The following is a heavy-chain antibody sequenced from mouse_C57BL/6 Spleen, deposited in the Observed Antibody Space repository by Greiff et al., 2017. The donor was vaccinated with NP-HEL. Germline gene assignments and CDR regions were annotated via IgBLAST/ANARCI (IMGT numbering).Heavy chain of an antibody. CDR3: TRQDFSTTASDY. Sequence: QVQLQQSGAELVRPGASVTLSCKASGYTFTDYEMHWVKQTPVHGLEWIGAIDPETGGTAYNQKFKGKAILTADKSSSTAYMERRSLTSEDSAVYYCTRQDFSTTASDYWGQGTTLTVSS. J-gene: IGHJ2*01. CDR1: GYTFTDYE. CDR2: IDPETGGT. V-gene: IGHV1-15*01. D-gene: IGHD1-1*01.